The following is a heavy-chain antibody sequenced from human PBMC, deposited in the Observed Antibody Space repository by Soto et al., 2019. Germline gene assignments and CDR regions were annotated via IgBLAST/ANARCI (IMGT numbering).Heavy chain of an antibody. CDR1: GGSFSGYY. Sequence: QVQLQQWGAGLLKPSETLSLTCAVYGGSFSGYYWSWIRQPPGKGLEWIGEINHSGSTNYNPSLTSRVXXSXAXXKNQFSLKLSSVTAADTAVYYCATSGGYSSSWYVYWGQGTLVTVSS. CDR3: ATSGGYSSSWYVY. CDR2: INHSGST. V-gene: IGHV4-34*01. J-gene: IGHJ4*02. D-gene: IGHD6-13*01.